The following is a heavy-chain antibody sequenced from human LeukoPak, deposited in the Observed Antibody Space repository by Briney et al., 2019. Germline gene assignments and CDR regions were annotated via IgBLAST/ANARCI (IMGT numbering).Heavy chain of an antibody. Sequence: GASVKVSCKASGGTFISYAISWVRQAPGQGLEWMGGIIPIFGTANYAQKFQGRVTITADKSTSAAYMELSSLRSEDTAVYYCARGGRVVVPAASIDWFDPWGQGTLVTVSS. J-gene: IGHJ5*02. CDR1: GGTFISYA. CDR2: IIPIFGTA. CDR3: ARGGRVVVPAASIDWFDP. D-gene: IGHD2-2*01. V-gene: IGHV1-69*06.